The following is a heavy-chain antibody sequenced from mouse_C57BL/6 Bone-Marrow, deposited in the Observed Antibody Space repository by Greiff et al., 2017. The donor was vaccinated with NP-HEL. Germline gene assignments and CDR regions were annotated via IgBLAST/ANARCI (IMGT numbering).Heavy chain of an antibody. CDR3: ARRGYGRGYAMDY. V-gene: IGHV5-12*01. CDR1: GFTFSDYY. Sequence: DVKLVESGGGLVQPGGSLKLSCAASGFTFSDYYMYWVRQTPEKRLEWVAYISNGGGSTYYPDTVKGRFTISRDNAKNTLYLQMSRLKSEDTAMYYCARRGYGRGYAMDYWGQGTSVTVSS. D-gene: IGHD1-1*01. J-gene: IGHJ4*01. CDR2: ISNGGGST.